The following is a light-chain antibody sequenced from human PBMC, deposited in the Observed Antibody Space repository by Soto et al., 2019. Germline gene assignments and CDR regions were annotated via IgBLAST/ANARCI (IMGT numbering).Light chain of an antibody. CDR1: QSLTSNF. J-gene: IGKJ5*01. Sequence: EIVMTQSPAILSVSPGERATLSCRASQSLTSNFLAWYQHTPGQAPRLLIYDASSRAAGIPDRFSGSGSGTDFILPISRLEPGDFAVYYCQQYGSSPRTFGQGTRLEI. V-gene: IGKV3-20*01. CDR2: DAS. CDR3: QQYGSSPRT.